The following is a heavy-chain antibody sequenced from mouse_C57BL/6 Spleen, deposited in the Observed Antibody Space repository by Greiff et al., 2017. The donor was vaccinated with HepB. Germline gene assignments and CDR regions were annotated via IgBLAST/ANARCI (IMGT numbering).Heavy chain of an antibody. CDR3: ARRYYGSSSYFDV. Sequence: VQLQQSGAELVRPGTSVKVSCKASGYAFTNYLIEWVKQRPGQGLEWIGVINPGSGGTNYNEKFKGKATLTADKSSSTAYMQLSSLTSEDSAVYVCARRYYGSSSYFDVGGTGTTVTVSS. V-gene: IGHV1-54*01. D-gene: IGHD1-1*01. CDR1: GYAFTNYL. CDR2: INPGSGGT. J-gene: IGHJ1*03.